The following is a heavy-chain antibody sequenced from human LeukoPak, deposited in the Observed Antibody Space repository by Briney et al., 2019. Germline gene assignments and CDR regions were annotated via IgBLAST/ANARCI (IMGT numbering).Heavy chain of an antibody. CDR2: RKSKTDGGTT. J-gene: IGHJ4*02. CDR3: TTVVSWESARLVDY. V-gene: IGHV3-15*01. Sequence: PAGSLRLSCAAAGFTFSNAWMSWVRQAPGKGLQWVGRRKSKTDGGTTDYAAPVKGRFTISRDDSKNTLYLQMNSLKTEDTAVYYCTTVVSWESARLVDYWGQGTLVTVSS. CDR1: GFTFSNAW. D-gene: IGHD1-26*01.